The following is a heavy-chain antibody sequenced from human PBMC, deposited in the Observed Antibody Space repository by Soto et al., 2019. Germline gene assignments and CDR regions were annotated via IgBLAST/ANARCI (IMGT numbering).Heavy chain of an antibody. J-gene: IGHJ6*02. V-gene: IGHV1-58*01. CDR2: IVVGSGNT. D-gene: IGHD3-22*01. CDR3: AADKLMGGGYSLDV. CDR1: GFTFTSSA. Sequence: SVKVSCKASGFTFTSSAVQWVRQARGQRLEWIGWIVVGSGNTNYAQKFQERVTITRDMSTSTAYMELSSLRSEDTAVYYCAADKLMGGGYSLDVWGQGTTVTVSS.